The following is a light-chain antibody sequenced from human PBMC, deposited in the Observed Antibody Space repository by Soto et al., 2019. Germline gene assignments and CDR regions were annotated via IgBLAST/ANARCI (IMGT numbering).Light chain of an antibody. V-gene: IGKV1-17*03. Sequence: DIQVTQSPSAMSASVGDRVTITCRASQGISKYLAWFQQKQGKGPKRLIYAASSLQSGVPSRFSGSGSGTEFTLTISSLQPEDFATYFCLQYKTYPPTFGQGTEVEIK. CDR3: LQYKTYPPT. CDR1: QGISKY. CDR2: AAS. J-gene: IGKJ1*01.